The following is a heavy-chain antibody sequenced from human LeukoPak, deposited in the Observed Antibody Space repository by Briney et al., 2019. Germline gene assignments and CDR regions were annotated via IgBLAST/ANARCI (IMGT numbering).Heavy chain of an antibody. J-gene: IGHJ6*02. CDR2: INHSRST. D-gene: IGHD2-2*03. Sequence: KPSETLSLTCAVYGGSFSGYYWTWIRQPPGKGLEWIGEINHSRSTHYNPSLKSRVTISVDTSNNQFSLKLSSVTVADKAVYYCVDSKYVMDVWGQGTTVTVSS. CDR1: GGSFSGYY. V-gene: IGHV4-34*01. CDR3: VDSKYVMDV.